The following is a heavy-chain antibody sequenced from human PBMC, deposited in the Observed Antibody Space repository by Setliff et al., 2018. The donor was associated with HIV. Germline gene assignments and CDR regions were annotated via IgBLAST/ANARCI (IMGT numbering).Heavy chain of an antibody. D-gene: IGHD1-26*01. J-gene: IGHJ4*02. V-gene: IGHV3-73*01. CDR2: IGSKAHNYAT. CDR1: GFSNSA. CDR3: TRHRGSFDY. Sequence: GESLKISCAASGFSNSALHWVRQAPGKGLEWVGRIGSKAHNYATEYGASVKGRFIISRDDPKNMAYLQMNSLRTEDTAIYYCTRHRGSFDYWGLGTLVTVSS.